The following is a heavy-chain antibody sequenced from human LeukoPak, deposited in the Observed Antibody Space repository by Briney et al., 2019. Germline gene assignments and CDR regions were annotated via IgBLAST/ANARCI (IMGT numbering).Heavy chain of an antibody. CDR2: IYYSGST. Sequence: PSETLSLTCTVSGGSVGSGSYYWSWIRQPPGKGLEWIGYIYYSGSTNYNPSLKSRVTISVDTSKNQFSLKLSSVTAADTAVYYCARGDRDGYNRAWGQGTLVTVSS. CDR3: ARGDRDGYNRA. J-gene: IGHJ5*02. CDR1: GGSVGSGSYY. D-gene: IGHD5-24*01. V-gene: IGHV4-61*01.